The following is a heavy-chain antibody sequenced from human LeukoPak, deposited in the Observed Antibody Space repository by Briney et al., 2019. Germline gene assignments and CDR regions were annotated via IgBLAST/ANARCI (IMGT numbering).Heavy chain of an antibody. CDR2: IYYSGST. CDR1: GGSISSYY. Sequence: PSETLSLTCTVSGGSISSYYWSWIRQPPGKGLEWIGYIYYSGSTNYNPSLKSRVTISVDTSKNQFSLKLSSVTAADTAVYYCARDRNLNYYDSSGAFDIWGQGTMVIVSS. CDR3: ARDRNLNYYDSSGAFDI. D-gene: IGHD3-22*01. J-gene: IGHJ3*02. V-gene: IGHV4-59*12.